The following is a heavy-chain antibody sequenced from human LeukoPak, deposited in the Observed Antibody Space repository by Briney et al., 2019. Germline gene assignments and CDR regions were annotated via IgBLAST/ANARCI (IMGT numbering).Heavy chain of an antibody. J-gene: IGHJ6*03. D-gene: IGHD1-14*01. CDR1: GFTFSSYG. Sequence: PGGSLRLSCAASGFTFSSYGMHWVRQAPGKGLEWVAVISYDGSNKYYADSVKGRFTISRDNSKNTLYLQMNSLRAEDTAVYYCAKDPLHRGYMDVWGKGTTVTVSS. V-gene: IGHV3-30*18. CDR3: AKDPLHRGYMDV. CDR2: ISYDGSNK.